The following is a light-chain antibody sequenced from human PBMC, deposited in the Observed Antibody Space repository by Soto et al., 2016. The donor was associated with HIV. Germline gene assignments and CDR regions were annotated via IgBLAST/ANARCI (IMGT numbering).Light chain of an antibody. J-gene: IGKJ4*01. CDR2: DAS. Sequence: IQMTQSPSSLSASVGDRVTITCQANLDITNRVNWYQQKPGKLPKLLIHDASNLETGIPSRFSGGGSGTHFTFTISSLQPEDIGTYYCQHFDNLPLAFGGGPRWR. CDR1: LDITNR. CDR3: QHFDNLPLA. V-gene: IGKV1-33*01.